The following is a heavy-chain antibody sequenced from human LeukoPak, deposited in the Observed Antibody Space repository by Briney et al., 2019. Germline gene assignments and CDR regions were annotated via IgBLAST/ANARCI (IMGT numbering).Heavy chain of an antibody. Sequence: GGSLRLSCAASGFTFDDYAMHWVRQAPGKGLEWVSGVTWNSGSIDYADSVKGRFTISRDNAKNSLYLQMNSLRAEDTAVYYCARGRYYFDSWGQGTLVTVSS. V-gene: IGHV3-9*01. CDR1: GFTFDDYA. D-gene: IGHD1-14*01. J-gene: IGHJ4*02. CDR2: VTWNSGSI. CDR3: ARGRYYFDS.